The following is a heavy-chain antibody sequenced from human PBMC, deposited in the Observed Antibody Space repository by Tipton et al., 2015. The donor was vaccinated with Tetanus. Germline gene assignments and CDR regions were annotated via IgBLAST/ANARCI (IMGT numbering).Heavy chain of an antibody. CDR2: IYDSYDSGST. Sequence: TLSLTCTVSGGSITSYYWTWIRQPPGKGLEWIGYIYDSYDSGSTKYNPSLKSRVTISVNTSKNQFSLRLTSVTAADTAVYYCASTSGFMYFKNWGQGILVTVSS. CDR3: ASTSGFMYFKN. CDR1: GGSITSYY. D-gene: IGHD3-3*01. V-gene: IGHV4-59*01. J-gene: IGHJ1*01.